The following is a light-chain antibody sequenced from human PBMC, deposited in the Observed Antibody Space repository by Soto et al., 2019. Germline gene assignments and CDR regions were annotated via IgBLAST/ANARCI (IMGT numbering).Light chain of an antibody. J-gene: IGKJ4*01. CDR1: QSITNY. CDR3: QQYGSSPPVT. CDR2: GAS. V-gene: IGKV3-20*01. Sequence: EIMMMQSPATLSVSPGERATLSCRASQSITNYLGWYQQKPGQAPRLLIYGASSRATGIPDRFSGSGSGTDFTLTISRLEPEDFAVYYCQQYGSSPPVTFGGGTKVDI.